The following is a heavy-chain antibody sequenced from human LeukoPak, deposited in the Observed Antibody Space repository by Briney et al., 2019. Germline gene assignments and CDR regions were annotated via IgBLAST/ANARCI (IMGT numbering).Heavy chain of an antibody. J-gene: IGHJ4*02. CDR2: IYTGTT. Sequence: PSETLSLTCTVSDDSMTRYYWTWIRQSPGKGLEWIGYIYTGTTNYNPSLKSRVTISVDTSKNQVSLKMVSVTAADTAVYYCRSGGSWPDYWGQGTLVTVSS. CDR3: RSGGSWPDY. CDR1: DDSMTRYY. V-gene: IGHV4-59*01.